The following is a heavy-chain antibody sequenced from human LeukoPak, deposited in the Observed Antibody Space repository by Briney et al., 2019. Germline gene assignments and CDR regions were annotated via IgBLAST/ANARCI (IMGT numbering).Heavy chain of an antibody. CDR1: GFTFSSYC. V-gene: IGHV3-30*18. CDR3: AKSGYCSGGSCYAFDY. CDR2: ISYDGSNK. J-gene: IGHJ4*02. Sequence: GGSLRLSCAASGFTFSSYCMHWVRQAPGKGLEWVAVISYDGSNKYYADSVKGRFTISRDNSKNTLYLQMNSLRAEDTAVYYCAKSGYCSGGSCYAFDYWGQGTLVTVSS. D-gene: IGHD2-15*01.